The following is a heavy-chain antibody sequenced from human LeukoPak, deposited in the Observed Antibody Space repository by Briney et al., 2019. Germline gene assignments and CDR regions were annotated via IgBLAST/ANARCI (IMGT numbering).Heavy chain of an antibody. J-gene: IGHJ4*02. D-gene: IGHD2-15*01. Sequence: SETLSLTCAVYGGSFSGYYWSWIRQPPGKGLEWIGEINHSGSTNYNPSLKSRVTISVDTSKNQFSLKLSSVTAADTAVYYCARGRGLYCSGGSCYSNRYYFDYWGQGTLVTVSS. CDR1: GGSFSGYY. CDR2: INHSGST. V-gene: IGHV4-34*01. CDR3: ARGRGLYCSGGSCYSNRYYFDY.